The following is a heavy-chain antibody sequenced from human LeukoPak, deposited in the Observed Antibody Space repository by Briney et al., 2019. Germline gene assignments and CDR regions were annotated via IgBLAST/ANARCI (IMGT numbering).Heavy chain of an antibody. J-gene: IGHJ4*02. Sequence: ASVKVSCKASGYTFTSYGISWVRQAPGQGLEWMGWMSAFNGNTNYAQKLQGRVTMTTDTSTSTAYMELRSLRSDDTAVYYCAREGWDCSSTSCYMGPPDYWGQGTLVTVSS. CDR3: AREGWDCSSTSCYMGPPDY. D-gene: IGHD2-2*02. V-gene: IGHV1-18*01. CDR2: MSAFNGNT. CDR1: GYTFTSYG.